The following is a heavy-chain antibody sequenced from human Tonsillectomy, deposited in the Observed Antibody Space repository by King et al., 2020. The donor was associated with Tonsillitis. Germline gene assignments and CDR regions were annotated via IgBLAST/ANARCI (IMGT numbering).Heavy chain of an antibody. V-gene: IGHV2-70*11. CDR3: ARMRGDYGDYGYYYYYMDV. D-gene: IGHD4-17*01. J-gene: IGHJ6*03. CDR2: IDWDDDK. CDR1: GFSLSTSGMC. Sequence: TLKESGPALVKPTQTLTLTCTFSGFSLSTSGMCVSWIRQPPGKALEWLARIDWDDDKYYSTSLKTRLTISKDTSKNQVVLTMTNMDPVDTATYYCARMRGDYGDYGYYYYYMDVWGKGTTVTVSS.